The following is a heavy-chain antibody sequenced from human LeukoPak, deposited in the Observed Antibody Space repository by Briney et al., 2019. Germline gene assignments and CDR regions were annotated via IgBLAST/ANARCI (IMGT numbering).Heavy chain of an antibody. Sequence: GTSLRLSCVASGFTFSGYGMDWVRQAPGKGLEWVAVISYDGSNKYYADSVKGRFTISRDNSKNTLYLQMNSLRAEDTAVYYCAKTTEGGFDYWGQGTLVTVTS. CDR2: ISYDGSNK. V-gene: IGHV3-30*18. CDR1: GFTFSGYG. J-gene: IGHJ4*02. CDR3: AKTTEGGFDY. D-gene: IGHD4-17*01.